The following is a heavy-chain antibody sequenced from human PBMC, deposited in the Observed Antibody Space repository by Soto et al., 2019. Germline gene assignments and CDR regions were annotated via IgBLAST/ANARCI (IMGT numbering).Heavy chain of an antibody. CDR1: GGYIRSSSYY. CDR3: ASRNGGTPMEGYFDF. CDR2: VYNSGSL. D-gene: IGHD2-15*01. V-gene: IGHV4-39*01. J-gene: IGHJ4*02. Sequence: QLQLQESGPGLVKPSETLSLTCTVSGGYIRSSSYYWGWIRQPPGEGLEWVGSVYNSGSLHYNPSLKGRATMSVDSSRNQFSLMVTSVTAADTALYFCASRNGGTPMEGYFDFWGQGTLVTVS.